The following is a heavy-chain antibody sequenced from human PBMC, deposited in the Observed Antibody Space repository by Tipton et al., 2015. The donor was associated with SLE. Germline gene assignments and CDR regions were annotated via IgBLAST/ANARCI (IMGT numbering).Heavy chain of an antibody. Sequence: TLSLTCTVSGGSINRNYWSWIRQPPGKGLEWIGYVYYSGSTNYNPSLKSRVTISMDSSKSQFSLKLNSVTAADTAVYYCARFRDEYYYYAMDVWGQGILVTVSS. CDR3: ARFRDEYYYYAMDV. CDR2: VYYSGST. J-gene: IGHJ6*02. V-gene: IGHV4-59*12. CDR1: GGSINRNY.